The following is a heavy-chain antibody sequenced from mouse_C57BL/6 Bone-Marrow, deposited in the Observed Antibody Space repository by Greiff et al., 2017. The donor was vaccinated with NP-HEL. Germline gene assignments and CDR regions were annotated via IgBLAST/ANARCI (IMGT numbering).Heavy chain of an antibody. CDR1: GYTFTSYW. J-gene: IGHJ3*01. CDR3: ARLELYYSNYAFSY. D-gene: IGHD2-5*01. V-gene: IGHV1-69*01. CDR2: IDPSDSYT. Sequence: VQLQQSGAELVMPGASVKLSCKASGYTFTSYWMHWVKQRPGQVLEWIGEIDPSDSYTNYNQKFKGKSTLTVDKSSSTAYMQLSSLTSEDSAVYYCARLELYYSNYAFSYWGQGTLVTVSA.